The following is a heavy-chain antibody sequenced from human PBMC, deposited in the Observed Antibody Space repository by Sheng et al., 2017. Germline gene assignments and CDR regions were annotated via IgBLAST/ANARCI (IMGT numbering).Heavy chain of an antibody. Sequence: QVQLVESGGGVVQPGGSLRLSCAASGFTFSSYGMHWVRQAPGKGLEWVSFIRYDGSNTYYADSVKGRFTISRDNSKNTLYLQMNSLRAEDTAVYYCAKDPRGLAGDPYYFDYWGQGTLVTVSS. CDR3: AKDPRGLAGDPYYFDY. CDR2: IRYDGSNT. V-gene: IGHV3-30*02. J-gene: IGHJ4*02. D-gene: IGHD7-27*01. CDR1: GFTFSSYG.